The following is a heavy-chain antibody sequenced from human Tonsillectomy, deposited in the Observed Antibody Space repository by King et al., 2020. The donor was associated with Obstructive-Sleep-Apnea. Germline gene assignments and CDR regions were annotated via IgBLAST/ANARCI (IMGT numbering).Heavy chain of an antibody. CDR3: ATPDSYYYDSSGFNWKGDY. J-gene: IGHJ4*02. D-gene: IGHD3-22*01. CDR2: ISGRGGST. Sequence: VQLVESGGGLVQPGGSLRLSCAASGFTFSSYAISWVRQAPGEGLEWVSAISGRGGSTYYADSVKGRFTISRDNSKNTLYLQMNSLRAEDTAVYYCATPDSYYYDSSGFNWKGDYWGQGTLVTVSS. CDR1: GFTFSSYA. V-gene: IGHV3-23*04.